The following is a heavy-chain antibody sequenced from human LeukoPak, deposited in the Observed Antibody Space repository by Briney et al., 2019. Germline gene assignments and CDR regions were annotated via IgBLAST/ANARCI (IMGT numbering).Heavy chain of an antibody. J-gene: IGHJ5*02. CDR3: ARVDSWFDP. D-gene: IGHD2-2*03. V-gene: IGHV4-30-2*01. CDR2: INHSGRT. Sequence: SQTLSLTCTVSVGSISSGGDYWRWIRRTPGKVVERIGEINHSGRTNYNPSLKSRVPVSVDTSKNQFSLKLSSVTAADTAVYYCARVDSWFDPWGQGTLVTVSS. CDR1: VGSISSGGDY.